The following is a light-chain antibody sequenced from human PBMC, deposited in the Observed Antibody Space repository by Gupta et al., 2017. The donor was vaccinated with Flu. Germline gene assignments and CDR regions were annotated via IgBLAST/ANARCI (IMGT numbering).Light chain of an antibody. CDR1: QNVNSW. V-gene: IGKV1-5*03. Sequence: DIQMTQSPSTLAASVGDRVTLTCRASQNVNSWLAWYQQRPGKAPTLLIYKASTLHTGVSSRFSGRGSGTECTLTSSSLQPDDIATYDCQQDYMLPKTFGQGTKVELK. CDR2: KAS. CDR3: QQDYMLPKT. J-gene: IGKJ1*01.